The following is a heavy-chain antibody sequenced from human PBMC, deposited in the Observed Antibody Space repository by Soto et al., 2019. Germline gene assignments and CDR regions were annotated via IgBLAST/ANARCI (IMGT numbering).Heavy chain of an antibody. CDR1: GGSIISYY. J-gene: IGHJ4*02. D-gene: IGHD3-16*01. Sequence: PAATLSITCTVSGGSIISYYWSWIRQPPGKGLEWIGYIYYSGSTNYNPSLKSRVTISVDRSKNQFSLKLSSVTAEDTAVYYCARTIWYDSTTYAYYIKSWGQGTLVTVSS. CDR3: ARTIWYDSTTYAYYIKS. V-gene: IGHV4-59*01. CDR2: IYYSGST.